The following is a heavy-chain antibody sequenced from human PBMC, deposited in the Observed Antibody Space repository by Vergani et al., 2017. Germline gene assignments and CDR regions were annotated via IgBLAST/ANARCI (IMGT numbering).Heavy chain of an antibody. CDR1: GFTFSSYG. Sequence: QVQLVESGGGVVQPGRSLRLSCAASGFTFSSYGMHWVRQAPGKGLEWVAVISYDGSNKYYADSVKGRFTISRDNSKNTLYLQMNSLRAEDTAVYYCARDIGVYDSSGLYDYWGQGTLVTVSS. D-gene: IGHD3-22*01. V-gene: IGHV3-30*03. CDR3: ARDIGVYDSSGLYDY. CDR2: ISYDGSNK. J-gene: IGHJ4*02.